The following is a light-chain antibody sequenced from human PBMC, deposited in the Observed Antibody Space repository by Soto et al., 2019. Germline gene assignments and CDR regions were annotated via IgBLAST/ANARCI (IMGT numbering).Light chain of an antibody. CDR2: DVG. CDR1: SSDVGGYNS. Sequence: QSVLTQPASVSGSPGQSITISCTGTSSDVGGYNSVSWYQHHPGKAPNLILYDVGDRPSGVSYRFSGSKSGNTASLTISGLQAADEADYFCSSYTSSMTNVFGSGTQLTVL. V-gene: IGLV2-14*03. CDR3: SSYTSSMTNV. J-gene: IGLJ1*01.